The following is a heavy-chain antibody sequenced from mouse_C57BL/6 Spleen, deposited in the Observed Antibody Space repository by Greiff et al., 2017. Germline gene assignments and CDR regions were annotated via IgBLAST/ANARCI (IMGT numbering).Heavy chain of an antibody. CDR3: ARGERYFDY. CDR1: GFSITSGYY. J-gene: IGHJ2*01. Sequence: EVKLQESGPGLVKPSQSLSLTCSATGFSITSGYYRNWIRQPPGNKLEWMGNISYDGSNKYNPSVKNRISITRDTSKNQFFLKLNTVTTEDTATYYCARGERYFDYWGQGTTLTVSS. V-gene: IGHV3-6*01. CDR2: ISYDGSN.